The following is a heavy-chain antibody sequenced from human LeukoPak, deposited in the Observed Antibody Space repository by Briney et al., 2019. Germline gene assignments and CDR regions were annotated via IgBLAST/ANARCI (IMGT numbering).Heavy chain of an antibody. V-gene: IGHV7-4-1*02. Sequence: ASVKVSCKASGYTFTGYYMHWVRQAPGQGLEWMGWINTNTGNPTYAQGFTGRFVFSLDTSVSTAYLQISSLKAEDTAVYYCAREGVYPAFDIWGQGTMVTVSS. J-gene: IGHJ3*02. D-gene: IGHD6-13*01. CDR2: INTNTGNP. CDR1: GYTFTGYY. CDR3: AREGVYPAFDI.